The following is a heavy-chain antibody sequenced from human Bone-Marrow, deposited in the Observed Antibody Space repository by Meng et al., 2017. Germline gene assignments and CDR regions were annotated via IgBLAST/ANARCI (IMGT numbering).Heavy chain of an antibody. CDR3: ASWIYSCGWQ. CDR2: IYHGGDT. V-gene: IGHV4/OR15-8*02. J-gene: IGHJ4*02. Sequence: QVPLQESRPGLVKPSGTVSLSCVVSGGFISSIDWLSWVRQPPGKGLEWIGEIYHGGDTNYNPSLKSRVTIAIDKSKNQFSLKLSSVTAADTAVYYCASWIYSCGWQWGQGALVTVSS. CDR1: GGFISSIDW. D-gene: IGHD6-19*01.